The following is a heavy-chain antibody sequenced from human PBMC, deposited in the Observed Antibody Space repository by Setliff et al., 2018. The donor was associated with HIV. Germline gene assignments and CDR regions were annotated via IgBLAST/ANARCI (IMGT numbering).Heavy chain of an antibody. CDR2: IEQPDGG. CDR3: AKFFSVTPPAGAFDI. D-gene: IGHD4-17*01. CDR1: GFTFDSHI. Sequence: PGGSLRLSCTASGFTFDSHIMDWVRHVPGKGLEWVAAIEQPDGGVYADSVRGRFTIFRDNSNTTLYLQLTSLRVGDTAIYHCAKFFSVTPPAGAFDIWGQGTMVTVSS. J-gene: IGHJ3*02. V-gene: IGHV3-23*05.